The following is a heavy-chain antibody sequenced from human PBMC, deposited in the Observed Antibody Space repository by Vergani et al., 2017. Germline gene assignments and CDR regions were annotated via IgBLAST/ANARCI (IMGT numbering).Heavy chain of an antibody. D-gene: IGHD2-2*02. CDR2: IYSGGST. J-gene: IGHJ6*04. V-gene: IGHV3-66*02. CDR3: ARDTELDV. Sequence: EVQLVESGGGLVQPGGSLRLSCAASGFTVSYNYMSWVRQAPGKGLEWVSVIYSGGSTYYADSVKGRFTISRDNSRNTLYLQMNSRRGEDTAVYYCARDTELDVWGKGTTVTVSS. CDR1: GFTVSYNY.